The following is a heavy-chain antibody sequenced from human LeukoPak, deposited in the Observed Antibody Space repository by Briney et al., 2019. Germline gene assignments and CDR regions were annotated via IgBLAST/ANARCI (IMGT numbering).Heavy chain of an antibody. J-gene: IGHJ5*02. D-gene: IGHD3-10*01. Sequence: GGSLRLSCAASGFSVSSTYMSWVRQAPGKGLEWVSLIYTSGSTFYAGSVMGRFTISRDNSKNTLFLQMNSLRAEDSAVYYCTRDRAGTQSWVEFGLWGQGTLVTVSS. CDR2: IYTSGST. CDR3: TRDRAGTQSWVEFGL. V-gene: IGHV3-66*03. CDR1: GFSVSSTY.